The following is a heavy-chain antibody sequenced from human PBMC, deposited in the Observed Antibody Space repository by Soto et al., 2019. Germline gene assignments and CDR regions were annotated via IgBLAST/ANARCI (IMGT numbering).Heavy chain of an antibody. D-gene: IGHD6-13*01. V-gene: IGHV4-59*01. CDR3: AAGEASSRNLAPYYLDF. J-gene: IGHJ4*02. CDR2: IHYSGTT. Sequence: SETLSLTCTVSGGSMRNYFWTWIRQPPGKGLEWIGYIHYSGTTSSFPSYNPSLRSRVTISEDTSKNQFSLKLLSVTTADTAVYFCAAGEASSRNLAPYYLDFWGQGTLVTVSS. CDR1: GGSMRNYF.